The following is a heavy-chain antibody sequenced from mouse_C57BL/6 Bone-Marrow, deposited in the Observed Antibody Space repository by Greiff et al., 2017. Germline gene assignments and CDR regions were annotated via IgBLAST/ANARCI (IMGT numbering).Heavy chain of an antibody. J-gene: IGHJ2*01. CDR3: ARSSTFFYYFDY. CDR1: GYTFTTYP. CDR2: FHPYNDDT. Sequence: VKLQQSGAELVKPGASVKMSCKASGYTFTTYPIEWMKQNHGKSLEWIGNFHPYNDDTTYNEKFKGKATLTVEKSSNTVYLELSRLTSDDSAVYYCARSSTFFYYFDYWGQGTTLTVSS. V-gene: IGHV1-47*01. D-gene: IGHD5-1*01.